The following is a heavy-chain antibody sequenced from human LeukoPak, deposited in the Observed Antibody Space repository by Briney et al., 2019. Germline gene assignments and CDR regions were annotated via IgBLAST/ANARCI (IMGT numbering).Heavy chain of an antibody. CDR1: GYTLTELS. CDR2: FYPDDGET. CDR3: ATLSRITMVRGAIPLHNWFDP. Sequence: SVKVSRKVSGYTLTELSMHLVRQAPGTGIEWMGVFYPDDGETIYAQKFQGKVTMTEDTSTDTAYMELSSLRSEDTAVYYCATLSRITMVRGAIPLHNWFDPWGQGTLVTVSS. V-gene: IGHV1-24*01. J-gene: IGHJ5*02. D-gene: IGHD3-10*01.